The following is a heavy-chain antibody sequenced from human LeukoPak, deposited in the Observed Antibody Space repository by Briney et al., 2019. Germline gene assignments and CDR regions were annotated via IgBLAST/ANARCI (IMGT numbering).Heavy chain of an antibody. V-gene: IGHV3-23*01. J-gene: IGHJ3*02. D-gene: IGHD3-22*01. Sequence: PGGSLRLSCAASGFTFSSYAMSWVRQAPGKGLEWVSAISGSGGSTYYADSVKGRFTISRDNSKNTLYLQMNSLRAEDTAVYYCAKVRSFEYYDSSGYPDAFDIWGQGTMVTASS. CDR2: ISGSGGST. CDR1: GFTFSSYA. CDR3: AKVRSFEYYDSSGYPDAFDI.